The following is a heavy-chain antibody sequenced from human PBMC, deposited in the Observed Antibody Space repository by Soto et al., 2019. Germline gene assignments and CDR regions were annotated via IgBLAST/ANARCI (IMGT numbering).Heavy chain of an antibody. CDR2: IYYSGST. J-gene: IGHJ4*01. D-gene: IGHD3-9*01. CDR1: GGSISSGGYY. CDR3: ATGLLRYYAY. V-gene: IGHV4-30-4*08. Sequence: SETLSLTCTVSGGSISSGGYYWSWIRQHPGKGLEWIGYIYYSGSTNYNPSLKSRVTISVDTSKKQFSLKLSSVTAADTAVYYCATGLLRYYAYWGHGTLVTVSS.